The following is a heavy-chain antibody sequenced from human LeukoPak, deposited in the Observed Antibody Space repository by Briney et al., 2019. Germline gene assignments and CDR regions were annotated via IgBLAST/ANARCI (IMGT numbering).Heavy chain of an antibody. V-gene: IGHV4-4*07. CDR1: GGSISSYY. Sequence: SETLSLTCTVSGGSISSYYWSWIRQPAGKGLEWIGRIYTSGSTNYNPSLKSRVTMSVDTSKNQFSLKLSSVTAADTAVYYCASTDCSSTSCAVGLSSPYFDYWGQGTLVTVSS. CDR3: ASTDCSSTSCAVGLSSPYFDY. D-gene: IGHD2-2*01. CDR2: IYTSGST. J-gene: IGHJ4*02.